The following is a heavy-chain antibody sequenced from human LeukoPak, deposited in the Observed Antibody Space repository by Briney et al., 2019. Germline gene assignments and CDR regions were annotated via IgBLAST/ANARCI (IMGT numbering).Heavy chain of an antibody. D-gene: IGHD3-22*01. V-gene: IGHV3-48*03. CDR3: TRSSGYYYYYYFDY. Sequence: GGSLRLSCAASGFTFSSYEMNWVRQAPGTGLEWVSYISSSGSTIYYADSVKGRFTISRDNAKNSLYLQMNSLRAEDTAVYYCTRSSGYYYYYYFDYWGQGTLVTVSS. CDR2: ISSSGSTI. CDR1: GFTFSSYE. J-gene: IGHJ4*02.